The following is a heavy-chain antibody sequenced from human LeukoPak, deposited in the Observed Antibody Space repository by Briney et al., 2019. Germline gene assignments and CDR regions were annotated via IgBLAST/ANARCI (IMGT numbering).Heavy chain of an antibody. D-gene: IGHD3-10*01. Sequence: PSETLSLTCTVSGGSISSSSYYWGWIRQPPGKGLEWIGSIYYSGSTYYNPSLKSRVTISVDTSKNQFSLKLSSVTAADTAVYYCARQSQVLLWLGEFMPLGYFDYWGQGTLVTVSS. CDR3: ARQSQVLLWLGEFMPLGYFDY. CDR1: GGSISSSSYY. V-gene: IGHV4-39*01. CDR2: IYYSGST. J-gene: IGHJ4*02.